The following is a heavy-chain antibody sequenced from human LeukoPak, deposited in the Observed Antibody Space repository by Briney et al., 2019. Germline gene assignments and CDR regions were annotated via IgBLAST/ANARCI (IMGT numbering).Heavy chain of an antibody. CDR2: ISSNGDST. J-gene: IGHJ5*02. Sequence: PGGSLRLSCAASGFSLSSYTMHWVRQAPGKGLESVSAISSNGDSTYYMNSVKDRFTISRDNSNNTVYLQMGSLRPEDMAVYYCGRGVDGGFDPWGQGTLVTVSS. V-gene: IGHV3-64*01. CDR1: GFSLSSYT. D-gene: IGHD3-16*01. CDR3: GRGVDGGFDP.